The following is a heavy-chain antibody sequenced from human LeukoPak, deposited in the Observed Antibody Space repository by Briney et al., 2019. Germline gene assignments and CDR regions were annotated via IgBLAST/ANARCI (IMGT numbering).Heavy chain of an antibody. V-gene: IGHV4-34*01. J-gene: IGHJ4*02. CDR2: INHSGGT. CDR3: ARAPGGGAAWSYYFDY. Sequence: PSETLSLTCAVYGGSFSGYYWSWIRQPPGEGLEWIGEINHSGGTNYNPSPKSRVTISVDTSKNQFSLKLSSVTAADTAVYYCARAPGGGAAWSYYFDYWGQGTLVTVSS. CDR1: GGSFSGYY. D-gene: IGHD1-14*01.